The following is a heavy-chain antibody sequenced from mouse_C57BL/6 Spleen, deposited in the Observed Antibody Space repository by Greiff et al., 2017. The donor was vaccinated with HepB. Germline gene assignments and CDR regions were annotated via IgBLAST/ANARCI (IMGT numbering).Heavy chain of an antibody. Sequence: VQLQQSGAELVRPGTSVKVSCKASGYAFTNYLIEWVKQRPGQGLEWIGVINPGSGGTNYNEKFKGKATLTADKSSSTAYMQLSSLTSEDSAVYFCERGGTYWYFDVWGTGTTVTVSS. CDR1: GYAFTNYL. CDR2: INPGSGGT. CDR3: ERGGTYWYFDV. V-gene: IGHV1-54*01. J-gene: IGHJ1*03.